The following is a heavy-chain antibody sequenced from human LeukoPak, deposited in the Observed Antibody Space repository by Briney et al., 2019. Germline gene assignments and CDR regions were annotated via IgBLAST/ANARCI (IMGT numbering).Heavy chain of an antibody. J-gene: IGHJ4*02. D-gene: IGHD1-1*01. CDR1: GFTFSGYS. CDR3: ARSTGPFDH. V-gene: IGHV3-48*02. CDR2: ISSSSTI. Sequence: GGSLRLSCAASGFTFSGYSMNWVRQAPGKGLEWVSYISSSSTIYYADSVKGRFTISRDSAKNSLYLQMNSLRDEDTAVYYCARSTGPFDHWGQGTLVTVSS.